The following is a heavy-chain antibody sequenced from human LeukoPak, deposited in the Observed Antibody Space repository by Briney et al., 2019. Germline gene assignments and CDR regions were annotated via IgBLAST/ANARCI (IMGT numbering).Heavy chain of an antibody. V-gene: IGHV3-30-3*01. Sequence: GRSLRLSCAASGFTFSSYAMHWVRQAPGKGLEWVAVISYDGSNKYYADSVKGRFTISRDNSKNTLYLQMNGLRAEDTAVYYCARDRKVVVAATDLDYWGQGTLVTVSS. D-gene: IGHD2-15*01. CDR3: ARDRKVVVAATDLDY. CDR2: ISYDGSNK. CDR1: GFTFSSYA. J-gene: IGHJ4*02.